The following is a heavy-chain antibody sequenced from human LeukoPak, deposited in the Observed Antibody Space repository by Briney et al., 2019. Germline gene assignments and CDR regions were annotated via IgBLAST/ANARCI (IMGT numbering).Heavy chain of an antibody. CDR1: GFTFSTYA. J-gene: IGHJ4*02. Sequence: PGGSLRLSCAASGFTFSTYAMTWVRQAPGKGLEWVSGISGSGGSTYYADSVKGRFTISRDNSKNTLYLQMNSLRAEDTAVYYCAKPRSDYYYSAFDYRGQGTLVNVSS. V-gene: IGHV3-23*01. CDR2: ISGSGGST. D-gene: IGHD3-22*01. CDR3: AKPRSDYYYSAFDY.